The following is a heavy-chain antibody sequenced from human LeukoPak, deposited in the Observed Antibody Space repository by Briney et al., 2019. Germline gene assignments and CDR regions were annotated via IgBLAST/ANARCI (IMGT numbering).Heavy chain of an antibody. CDR2: INHSGST. CDR3: ARHGGTTGTTWFVDYYYYGMDV. V-gene: IGHV4-34*01. CDR1: GGSFSGYY. Sequence: SETLSLTCAVYGGSFSGYYWSWIRQPPGKGLEWIGEINHSGSTNYNPSLKSRVTISVDTSKNQFSLKLSSVTAADTAVYYCARHGGTTGTTWFVDYYYYGMDVWGQGTTVTVSS. D-gene: IGHD1-1*01. J-gene: IGHJ6*02.